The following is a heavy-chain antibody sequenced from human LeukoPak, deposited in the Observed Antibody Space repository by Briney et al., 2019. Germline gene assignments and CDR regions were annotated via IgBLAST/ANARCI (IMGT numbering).Heavy chain of an antibody. Sequence: VASVKVSCKASGYTFTSYDVNWVRQATGQGLEWMGWMNPNSGNTGYAQKFQGRVTMTRNTSISTAYMELSSLRSEDTAVYYCARTLVDLASITIFGVVIRDGRYYFDYWGQGTLVTVSS. V-gene: IGHV1-8*01. D-gene: IGHD3-3*01. CDR2: MNPNSGNT. CDR1: GYTFTSYD. J-gene: IGHJ4*02. CDR3: ARTLVDLASITIFGVVIRDGRYYFDY.